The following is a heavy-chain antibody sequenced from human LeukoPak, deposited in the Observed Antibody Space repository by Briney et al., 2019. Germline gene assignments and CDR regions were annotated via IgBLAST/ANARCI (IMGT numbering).Heavy chain of an antibody. J-gene: IGHJ4*02. CDR3: AGTYGSGSYYYHYFDY. V-gene: IGHV5-51*01. Sequence: PGESLKISCKGSGYSFTNYWIGWVRQMPGKGLEWMGIIYPGDSDTRYGPSFQGQVTISADKSISTAYLQWSSLKASDTAMYYCAGTYGSGSYYYHYFDYWGQGTLVTVSS. CDR1: GYSFTNYW. CDR2: IYPGDSDT. D-gene: IGHD3-10*01.